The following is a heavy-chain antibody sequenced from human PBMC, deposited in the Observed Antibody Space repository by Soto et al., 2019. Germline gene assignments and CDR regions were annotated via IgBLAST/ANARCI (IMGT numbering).Heavy chain of an antibody. D-gene: IGHD2-2*01. Sequence: ASVKVSCKASGYTFTSYYIHWVRQAPGQGLEWMGIFNPSTGSTTYAQKFQGRVTMTRDTSTSTVYMELSSLRSEDTAVYYCARDLVYCSSTSCYTRGNNWFDPWGQGTLVTVSS. CDR2: FNPSTGST. J-gene: IGHJ5*02. CDR3: ARDLVYCSSTSCYTRGNNWFDP. CDR1: GYTFTSYY. V-gene: IGHV1-46*01.